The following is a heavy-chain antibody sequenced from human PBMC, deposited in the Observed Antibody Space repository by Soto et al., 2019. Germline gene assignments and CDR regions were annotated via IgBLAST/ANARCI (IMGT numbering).Heavy chain of an antibody. V-gene: IGHV3-15*01. Sequence: PGGSLRLSXAAAGFAFNKAWMSWVRLTPGRGLEWVGRIKNKTDGETADYPEPVRGRFTISRDDSRNTLYLQMNSLEIEDTAVYYCTTDPYYDFWSGYHFDYWGQGTLVTVSS. CDR2: IKNKTDGETA. D-gene: IGHD3-3*01. CDR3: TTDPYYDFWSGYHFDY. CDR1: GFAFNKAW. J-gene: IGHJ4*02.